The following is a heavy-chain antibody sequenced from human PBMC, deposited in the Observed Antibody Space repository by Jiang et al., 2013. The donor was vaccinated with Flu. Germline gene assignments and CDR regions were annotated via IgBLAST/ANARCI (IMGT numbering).Heavy chain of an antibody. CDR2: VFHSGST. D-gene: IGHD3-22*01. CDR1: GGSISSDNW. V-gene: IGHV4-4*02. J-gene: IGHJ3*02. Sequence: PGLVYPSGTLSLTCAVSGGSISSDNWWSWVRQSPGKGLEWIGEVFHSGSTNYNPSLKSRVTMLVDSSENQFSLRLTSVTAADTAVYYCARALKFYDTTGFYIQAGAFDIWGQGTMVTVSS. CDR3: ARALKFYDTTGFYIQAGAFDI.